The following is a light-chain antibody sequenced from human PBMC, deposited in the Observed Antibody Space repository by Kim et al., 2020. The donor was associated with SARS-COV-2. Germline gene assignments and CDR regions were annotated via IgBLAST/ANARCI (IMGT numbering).Light chain of an antibody. J-gene: IGLJ2*01. CDR3: QTWDTGIRV. CDR1: SGHSSYA. Sequence: PVLTQSPSASASLGASVKLTCTLSSGHSSYAIAWHQQQPEKGARYLMKVNSDGSHSKGDGIPDLFSGSSSGAERYVTISSLQSEDEAEYYCQTWDTGIRVFGGGTKLTVL. V-gene: IGLV4-69*01. CDR2: VNSDGSH.